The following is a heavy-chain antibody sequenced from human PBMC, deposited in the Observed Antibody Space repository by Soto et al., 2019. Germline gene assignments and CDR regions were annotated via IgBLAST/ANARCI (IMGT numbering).Heavy chain of an antibody. CDR2: ISGSGGST. Sequence: GGSLRLSCAASRFNCSSYAMSCVRQAPGKELEWVSAISGSGGSTYYADSVKGRFTISRDNSKNTLYLQMNSMRAEDTAVYYCANDWAPSCRCYYYGMDVWVQVTRVTGSS. J-gene: IGHJ6*02. CDR1: RFNCSSYA. D-gene: IGHD4-17*01. CDR3: ANDWAPSCRCYYYGMDV. V-gene: IGHV3-23*01.